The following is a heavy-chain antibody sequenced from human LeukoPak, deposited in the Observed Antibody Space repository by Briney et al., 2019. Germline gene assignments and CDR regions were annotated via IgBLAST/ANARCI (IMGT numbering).Heavy chain of an antibody. CDR3: ARDVGTALVTGDY. J-gene: IGHJ4*02. Sequence: SETLSLTCTVSGGSISSSSYYWDWIRQPPGKGLEWIGSIYYSGSTYYNPSLKSRVTISVDKSKNQLSLKLISVTAADTAVYYCARDVGTALVTGDYWGQGTLVTVSS. D-gene: IGHD5-18*01. V-gene: IGHV4-39*07. CDR1: GGSISSSSYY. CDR2: IYYSGST.